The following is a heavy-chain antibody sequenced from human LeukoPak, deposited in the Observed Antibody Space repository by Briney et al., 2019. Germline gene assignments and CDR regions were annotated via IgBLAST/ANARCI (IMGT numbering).Heavy chain of an antibody. CDR3: ARDPLSSYCSSTSCYEGYFDY. CDR2: IYPNSGGT. CDR1: GYTFTGYY. J-gene: IGHJ4*02. D-gene: IGHD2-2*01. V-gene: IGHV1-2*02. Sequence: ASVKVSCKASGYTFTGYYMHWVRQAPGQGLEWMGWIYPNSGGTNYAQKVQGRVTMTRDTSISTAYMELSRLRSEDTAVYYCARDPLSSYCSSTSCYEGYFDYWGQGTLVTVSS.